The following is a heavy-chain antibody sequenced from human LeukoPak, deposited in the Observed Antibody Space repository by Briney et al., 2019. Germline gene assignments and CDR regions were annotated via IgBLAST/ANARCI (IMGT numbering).Heavy chain of an antibody. CDR3: AREVLWSAGESGRRDGMDV. D-gene: IGHD4-17*01. CDR1: GGSISSYY. V-gene: IGHV4-59*01. CDR2: MCDSGSS. Sequence: ASETLSLTCTVSGGSISSYYWSWIRQPPGKGLEWIGYMCDSGSSSYNPSLKSRVTMSIDSSKNQFSLRLSSVTAADTAVYYCAREVLWSAGESGRRDGMDVWGQGTTVIVS. J-gene: IGHJ6*02.